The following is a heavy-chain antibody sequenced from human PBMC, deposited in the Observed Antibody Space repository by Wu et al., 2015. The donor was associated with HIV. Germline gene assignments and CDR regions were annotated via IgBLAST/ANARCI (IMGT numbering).Heavy chain of an antibody. J-gene: IGHJ4*02. D-gene: IGHD4-17*01. CDR1: GYTFRSYG. V-gene: IGHV1-18*01. CDR3: ARPMTTVTPALLDY. CDR2: ISAYNGNT. Sequence: QVQLIQSGGEVKKPGASVKVSCKSSGYTFRSYGFSWVRQAPGQGLEWLAWISAYNGNTIYAQKLQGRVTMTTDTSTSTAYMELRSLRSDDTAVYYCARPMTTVTPALLDYWGQGTLVTVSS.